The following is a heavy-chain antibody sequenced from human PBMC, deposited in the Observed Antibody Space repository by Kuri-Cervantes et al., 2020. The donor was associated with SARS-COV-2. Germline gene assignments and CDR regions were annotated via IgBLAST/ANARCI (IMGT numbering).Heavy chain of an antibody. CDR2: IIPILGIA. V-gene: IGHV1-69*10. Sequence: SVKVSCKASGGTFGSYAISWVRQAPGQGLEWMGGIIPILGIANYAQKFQGRVTITADKSTSTAYMELSSLRSEDTAVYYCARESPYSNGWLYYFDYWGQGTLVTVSS. D-gene: IGHD6-19*01. CDR3: ARESPYSNGWLYYFDY. J-gene: IGHJ4*02. CDR1: GGTFGSYA.